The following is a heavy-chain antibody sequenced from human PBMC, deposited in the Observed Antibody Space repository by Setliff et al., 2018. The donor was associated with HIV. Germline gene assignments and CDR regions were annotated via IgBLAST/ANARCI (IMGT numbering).Heavy chain of an antibody. CDR2: IYYSGST. V-gene: IGHV4-61*05. D-gene: IGHD5-12*01. CDR3: ALWGYSNAGGFDY. CDR1: GGSINSNNYY. Sequence: PSETLSLTCTVSGGSINSNNYYWGWIRQPPGKGLEWIGYIYYSGSTKYNPSLKSRVTISIDMSKTQLSLNLNSVTAADTALYYCALWGYSNAGGFDYWGQGTLVTVSS. J-gene: IGHJ4*02.